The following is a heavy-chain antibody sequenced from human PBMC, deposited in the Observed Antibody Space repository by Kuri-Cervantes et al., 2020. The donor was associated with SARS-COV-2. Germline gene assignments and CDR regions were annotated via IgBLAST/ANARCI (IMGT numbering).Heavy chain of an antibody. CDR2: ISYDGIDR. D-gene: IGHD2-2*01. CDR3: TAGPGYCSSTSCYRPFDI. V-gene: IGHV3-30*04. CDR1: GFTFSSYA. J-gene: IGHJ3*02. Sequence: GESLKISCAASGFTFSSYALHWVRQAPGKGLEWMALISYDGIDRYYADSVKGRFTISRGNSKNTLYLQMNTMRPEDTAVYYCTAGPGYCSSTSCYRPFDIWGQGTMVTVSS.